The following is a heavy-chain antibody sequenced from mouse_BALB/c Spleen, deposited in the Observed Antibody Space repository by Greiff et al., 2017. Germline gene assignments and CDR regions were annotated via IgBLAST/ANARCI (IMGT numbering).Heavy chain of an antibody. CDR2: ISSGSSTI. Sequence: EVKLVESGGGLVQPGGSRKLSCAASGFTFSSFGMHWVRQAPEKGLEWVAYISSGSSTIYYADTVKGRFTISRDNPKNTLFLQMTSLRSEDTAMYYCARVLRGYFDYWGQGTTLTVSS. V-gene: IGHV5-17*02. D-gene: IGHD1-1*01. CDR3: ARVLRGYFDY. J-gene: IGHJ2*01. CDR1: GFTFSSFG.